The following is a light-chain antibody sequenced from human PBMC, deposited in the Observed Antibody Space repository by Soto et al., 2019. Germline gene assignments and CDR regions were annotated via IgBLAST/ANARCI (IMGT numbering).Light chain of an antibody. J-gene: IGKJ5*01. V-gene: IGKV3D-20*02. CDR1: QTIGSTY. CDR2: GAS. CDR3: QQRSQWPPMT. Sequence: PGETATLSCRASQTIGSTYLAWYQQKPGQAPRLLIFGASSRATGIPDRFSGSGSGTDFTLTISSLEPEDVAVYYCQQRSQWPPMTFGQGTRLEIK.